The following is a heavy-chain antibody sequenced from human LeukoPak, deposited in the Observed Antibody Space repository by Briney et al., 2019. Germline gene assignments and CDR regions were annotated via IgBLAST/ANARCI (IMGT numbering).Heavy chain of an antibody. V-gene: IGHV1-3*01. D-gene: IGHD3-10*01. CDR3: ARVILWSPYGVYYFDY. Sequence: ASVKVSCKAPGYTFTSYAMHWVRQAPGQRLEWMGWINAGNGNTKYSQKFQGRVTITRDTSASTAYMELSSLRSEDTAVYYCARVILWSPYGVYYFDYWGQGTLVTVSS. J-gene: IGHJ4*02. CDR1: GYTFTSYA. CDR2: INAGNGNT.